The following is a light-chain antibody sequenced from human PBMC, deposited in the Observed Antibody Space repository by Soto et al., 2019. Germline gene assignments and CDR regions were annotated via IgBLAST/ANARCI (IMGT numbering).Light chain of an antibody. Sequence: QSVLTQPASVSGSPGQSITISCTGTSSDVGSYNLVSWYQHHPGKAPKLMINDVSERPSGVSNRFSGSKSGNTASLTISGLQAEDEADYYCCSYAGSSTVVFGGGTKLTVL. V-gene: IGLV2-23*02. CDR3: CSYAGSSTVV. J-gene: IGLJ3*02. CDR1: SSDVGSYNL. CDR2: DVS.